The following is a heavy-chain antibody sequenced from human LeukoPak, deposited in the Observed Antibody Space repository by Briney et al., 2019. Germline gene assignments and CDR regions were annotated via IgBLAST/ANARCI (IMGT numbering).Heavy chain of an antibody. CDR2: FDPEDGET. D-gene: IGHD3-10*01. J-gene: IGHJ4*02. V-gene: IGHV1-24*01. CDR1: GYTLTELS. Sequence: ASVKVSCKVSGYTLTELSMHWVRQAPGKGLEWMGGFDPEDGETIYAQKFQGKVTLTEDTSTDTAYMELSSLRSEDTAVYYCATYLWFGVEMPFDYWGQGPLVTVSS. CDR3: ATYLWFGVEMPFDY.